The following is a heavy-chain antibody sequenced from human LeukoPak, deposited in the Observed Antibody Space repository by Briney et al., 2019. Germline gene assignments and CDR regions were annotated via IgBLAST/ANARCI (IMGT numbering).Heavy chain of an antibody. V-gene: IGHV3-30*04. J-gene: IGHJ4*02. CDR3: ARADTAMVFDY. CDR1: GFTFSSYA. D-gene: IGHD5-18*01. Sequence: GGSLRLSCAASGFTFSSYAMHWVRQAPGKGLEWVAVISYDGGNKYYADSVKGRFTISRDNSKNTLYLQMNSLGAEDTAVYYCARADTAMVFDYWGQGTLVTVSS. CDR2: ISYDGGNK.